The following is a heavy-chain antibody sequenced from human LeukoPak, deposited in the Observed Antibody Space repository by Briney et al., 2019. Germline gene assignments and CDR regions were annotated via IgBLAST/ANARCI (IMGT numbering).Heavy chain of an antibody. V-gene: IGHV3-48*03. J-gene: IGHJ4*02. D-gene: IGHD6-13*01. CDR1: GFTFSSYE. CDR3: ATEGIAASLTFDY. Sequence: GGSLRLSCAASGFTFSSYEMNWVRQAPGKGLEWVSYISSSGSTIYYADSVKGRFTISRDNAENSLYLQMNSLRAEDTAVYYCATEGIAASLTFDYWGQGTLATVSS. CDR2: ISSSGSTI.